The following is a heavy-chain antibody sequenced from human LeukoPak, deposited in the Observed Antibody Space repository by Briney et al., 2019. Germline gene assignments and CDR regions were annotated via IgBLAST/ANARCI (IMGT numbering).Heavy chain of an antibody. CDR3: ARGGNYWPQWWFDP. Sequence: SETLSLTCTVSGGSIRSSYWSWIRQPPGKGLEWIGYIYYSGSTNYNPSLKSRVTISVDTSKNQFSLKLSSVTPADTAVYYCARGGNYWPQWWFDPWGRGTLVSVSS. D-gene: IGHD1-26*01. CDR2: IYYSGST. V-gene: IGHV4-59*01. CDR1: GGSIRSSY. J-gene: IGHJ5*02.